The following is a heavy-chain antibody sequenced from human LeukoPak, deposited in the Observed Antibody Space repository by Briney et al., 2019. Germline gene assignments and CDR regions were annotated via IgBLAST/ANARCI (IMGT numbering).Heavy chain of an antibody. J-gene: IGHJ4*02. D-gene: IGHD4-23*01. CDR2: IDTDGSYT. Sequence: GGTLRLSCAASGFTFSSYWMHWVRQAPGKGLVWVSRIDTDGSYTIYADSVRGRFTIYRDNAKNTLYLQMGSLRAEDTAVYYCIRGTVGSPGNDFWGQGTLVTVSS. V-gene: IGHV3-74*01. CDR3: IRGTVGSPGNDF. CDR1: GFTFSSYW.